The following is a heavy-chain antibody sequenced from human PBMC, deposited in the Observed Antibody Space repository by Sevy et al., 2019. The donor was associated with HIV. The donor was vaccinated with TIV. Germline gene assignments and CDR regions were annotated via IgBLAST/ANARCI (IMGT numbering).Heavy chain of an antibody. J-gene: IGHJ4*02. CDR1: GGSISSSSYY. CDR2: IYYSGST. Sequence: SETLSITCTVSGGSISSSSYYWGWIRQPPGKGLEWIAIIYYSGSTYYNPSLKSRVIIFIDTSKNQFSLKLSPVTAADTALYYCARLSLSRGVKTGSYYFDYWGQGTMVTVSS. V-gene: IGHV4-39*01. CDR3: ARLSLSRGVKTGSYYFDY. D-gene: IGHD3-10*01.